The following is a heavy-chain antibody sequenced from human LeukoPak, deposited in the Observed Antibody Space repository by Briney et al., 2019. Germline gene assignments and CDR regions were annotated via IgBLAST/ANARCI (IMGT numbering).Heavy chain of an antibody. CDR2: IYYSGST. V-gene: IGHV4-31*03. CDR3: ARAVFGPYYFDY. CDR1: GGSISSGGYY. J-gene: IGHJ4*02. Sequence: PSETLSLTCTVSGGSISSGGYYWSWIRQHPGKGLEWIGYIYYSGSTYYNPSLKSRVTISVDTSKNQFSLKLSSVTAADTAVYYCARAVFGPYYFDYWGQGTLVTVSS. D-gene: IGHD3-3*01.